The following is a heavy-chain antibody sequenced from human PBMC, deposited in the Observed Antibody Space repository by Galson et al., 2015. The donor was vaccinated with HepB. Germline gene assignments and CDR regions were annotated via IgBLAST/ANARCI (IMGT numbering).Heavy chain of an antibody. CDR1: GYTFTSYA. Sequence: SVKVSCKASGYTFTSYAMHWVRQAPGQRLEWMGWINAGNGNKKYSQKFQGRVTITRDTSASTAYMELSSPRSEDTAVYYCARDYDFWSGYPYYYYYYMDVWGKGTTVTVSS. CDR2: INAGNGNK. V-gene: IGHV1-3*01. D-gene: IGHD3-3*01. CDR3: ARDYDFWSGYPYYYYYYMDV. J-gene: IGHJ6*03.